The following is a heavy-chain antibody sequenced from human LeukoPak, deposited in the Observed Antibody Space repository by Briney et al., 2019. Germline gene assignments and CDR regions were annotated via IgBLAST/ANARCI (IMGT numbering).Heavy chain of an antibody. Sequence: SETLSLTCTVSGGSISSSSYYWGWIRQPPGKGLEWIGSIYYSGSTYYNPSLKSRVTISVDTSKNQFSLKLSSVTAADTAVYYCAGWYYYDSSGLPLNTFDIWGQGTMVTVSS. CDR1: GGSISSSSYY. J-gene: IGHJ3*02. CDR3: AGWYYYDSSGLPLNTFDI. D-gene: IGHD3-22*01. V-gene: IGHV4-39*01. CDR2: IYYSGST.